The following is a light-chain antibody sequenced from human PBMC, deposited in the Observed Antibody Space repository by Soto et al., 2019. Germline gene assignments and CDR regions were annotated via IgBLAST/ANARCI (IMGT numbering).Light chain of an antibody. J-gene: IGKJ5*01. CDR3: QQYNQWPLT. V-gene: IGKV3-15*01. Sequence: EVVMTQPPVTLSVSPGERATLPCRASQSVTIDLAWYQQKPGQAPSLLMFGASTRATGIPARFSGTGAGTEFALTISSLQSEDFAVYYCQQYNQWPLTFGQGTRLEIK. CDR2: GAS. CDR1: QSVTID.